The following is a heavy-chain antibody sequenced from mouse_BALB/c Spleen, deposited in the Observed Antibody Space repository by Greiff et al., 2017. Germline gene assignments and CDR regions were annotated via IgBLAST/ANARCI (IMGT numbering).Heavy chain of an antibody. J-gene: IGHJ3*01. D-gene: IGHD2-4*01. CDR2: ISSGGSYT. CDR1: GFTFSSYA. CDR3: ARDQEITGFAY. Sequence: DVMLVESGGGLVKPGGSLKLSCAASGFTFSSYAMSWVRQSPETRLEWVAEISSGGSYTYYPDTVTGRFTISRDNAKNTLYLEMSSLRSEDTAMYYCARDQEITGFAYWGQGTLVTVSA. V-gene: IGHV5-9-4*01.